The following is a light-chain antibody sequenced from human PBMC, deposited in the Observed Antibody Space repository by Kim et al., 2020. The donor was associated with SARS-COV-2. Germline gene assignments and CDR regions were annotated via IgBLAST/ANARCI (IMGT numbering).Light chain of an antibody. CDR1: SSDVVGYNN. J-gene: IGLJ3*02. Sequence: GQSITISCTGTSSDVVGYNNVSWYQQHPGKAPKLMIYDVSTRPSGVSNRFSGSKSGNTASLTISGLQAEDEADYYCSSYTSSSTWVFGGGTQLTVL. CDR3: SSYTSSSTWV. V-gene: IGLV2-14*03. CDR2: DVS.